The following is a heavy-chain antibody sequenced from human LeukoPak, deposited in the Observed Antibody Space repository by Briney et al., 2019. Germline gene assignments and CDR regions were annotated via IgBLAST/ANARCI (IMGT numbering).Heavy chain of an antibody. CDR1: GYYFTPYW. D-gene: IGHD4-11*01. J-gene: IGHJ4*02. CDR2: TFAGYSYT. V-gene: IGHV5-51*01. Sequence: GESLQISCKGSGYYFTPYWIVWVRQQPGKGLEWMGITFAGYSYTIYSPSFQGQVTISVDKSISTAYLQWRSLKASDTAMYYCARLRGYSKGPIDYWGQGTLVTVSS. CDR3: ARLRGYSKGPIDY.